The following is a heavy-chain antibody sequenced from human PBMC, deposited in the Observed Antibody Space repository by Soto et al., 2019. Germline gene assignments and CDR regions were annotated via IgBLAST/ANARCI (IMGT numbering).Heavy chain of an antibody. Sequence: QVQLVQSGAEVKKPGASVKVSCKASGYTFTSYGISWVRQAPGQGLEWMGWISAYNGNTNYAQKLQGRVTMTTDTXXSXAXXEQRSLRADDTAVYYCARDGAIYDISTGYSGWFDPWGQGTLVTVSS. CDR3: ARDGAIYDISTGYSGWFDP. CDR2: ISAYNGNT. D-gene: IGHD3-9*01. J-gene: IGHJ5*02. CDR1: GYTFTSYG. V-gene: IGHV1-18*01.